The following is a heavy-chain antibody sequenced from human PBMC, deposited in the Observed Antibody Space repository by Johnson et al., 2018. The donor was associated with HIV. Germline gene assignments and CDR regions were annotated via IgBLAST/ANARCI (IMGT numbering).Heavy chain of an antibody. CDR1: GFTFSSYG. J-gene: IGHJ3*02. D-gene: IGHD6-13*01. Sequence: QVQLVESGGGVVQPGGSLRLSCAASGFTFSSYGMHWVRQAPGKGLAWVVFIRYDGSNKYYADSVKGRLTISRDNSKNTLYLQMNSLRAEDTAVYYGARALKRIAAADDAFDIWGQGTMVTVSS. V-gene: IGHV3-30*02. CDR2: IRYDGSNK. CDR3: ARALKRIAAADDAFDI.